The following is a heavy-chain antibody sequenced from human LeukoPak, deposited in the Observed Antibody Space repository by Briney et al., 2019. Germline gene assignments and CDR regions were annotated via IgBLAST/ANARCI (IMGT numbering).Heavy chain of an antibody. CDR2: INHSGNT. CDR1: GGSFSGYY. V-gene: IGHV4-34*01. J-gene: IGHJ1*01. CDR3: ARGRPLAGQRLHDT. D-gene: IGHD3-3*02. Sequence: PSETLSLTCAVYGGSFSGYYWSWIRQPPEKGLEWIGEINHSGNTNYNPSLKSRVTISIDASKNQFSLKLSSVTAADTAVYYCARGRPLAGQRLHDTWGQGTLVTVSS.